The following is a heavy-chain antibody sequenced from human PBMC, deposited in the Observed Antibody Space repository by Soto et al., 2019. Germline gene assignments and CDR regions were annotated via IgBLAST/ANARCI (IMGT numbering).Heavy chain of an antibody. CDR2: ISYDGSNK. V-gene: IGHV3-30-3*01. Sequence: LRLSCAASGFSFSTYAMHWVRQAPGKGLEWVAIISYDGSNKYYADSVRGRFTISRDNSKNTLFLQMNSLRAEDTAVYYCARDSYFDYWGQGTLVTVSS. CDR3: ARDSYFDY. J-gene: IGHJ4*02. CDR1: GFSFSTYA.